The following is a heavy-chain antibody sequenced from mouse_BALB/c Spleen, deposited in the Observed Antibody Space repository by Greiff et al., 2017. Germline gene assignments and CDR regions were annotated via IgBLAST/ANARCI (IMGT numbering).Heavy chain of an antibody. J-gene: IGHJ4*01. V-gene: IGHV5-4*02. CDR1: GFTFSDYY. Sequence: DVKLVESGGGLVKPGGSLKLSCAASGFTFSDYYMYWVRQTPEKRLEWVATISDGGSYTYYPDSVKGRFTISRDNAKNNLYLQMSSLKSEDTAMYYCARAMDYWGQGTSVTVSS. CDR2: ISDGGSYT. CDR3: ARAMDY.